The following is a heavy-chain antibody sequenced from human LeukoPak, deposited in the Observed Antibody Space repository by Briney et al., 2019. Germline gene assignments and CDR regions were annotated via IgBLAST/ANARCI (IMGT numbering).Heavy chain of an antibody. CDR3: ARRVSATRWFDP. CDR2: INSDGSTT. V-gene: IGHV3-74*01. D-gene: IGHD2-15*01. CDR1: GFTFSSYW. J-gene: IGHJ5*02. Sequence: GGSLRLSCAASGFTFSSYWMHWVRQAPGKGLVWVSRINSDGSTTNYADSVKGRFTISRDNAENTMYLQMNSLRVEDTAVYYCARRVSATRWFDPWGQGTLVTVSS.